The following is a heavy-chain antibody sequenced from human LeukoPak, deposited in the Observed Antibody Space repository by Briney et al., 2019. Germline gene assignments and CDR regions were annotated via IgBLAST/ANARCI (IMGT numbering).Heavy chain of an antibody. Sequence: AGRCLRLSCAASGFAFSSYGMDWVRQAAGKGLEWVAVISYDESNKYYADSVKGRFTISRDNSKNTLYLQMNSLRAEDTAVYYCAKESLQLRLPDYWGQRTLVTVSS. CDR1: GFAFSSYG. D-gene: IGHD5-18*01. CDR3: AKESLQLRLPDY. CDR2: ISYDESNK. J-gene: IGHJ4*02. V-gene: IGHV3-30*18.